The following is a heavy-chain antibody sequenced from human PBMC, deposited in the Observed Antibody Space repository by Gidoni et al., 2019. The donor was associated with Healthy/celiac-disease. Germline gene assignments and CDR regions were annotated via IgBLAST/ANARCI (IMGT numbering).Heavy chain of an antibody. CDR1: GYTFNSYY. CDR2: INPSGGST. D-gene: IGHD4-17*01. V-gene: IGHV1-46*02. J-gene: IGHJ4*02. Sequence: AEVKKPGASVKVSCKASGYTFNSYYMHWVRQAPGQGLEWMGIINPSGGSTSYAQKFQGRVTMTRDTSTSTVYMELSSLRSEDTAVYYCARGGIADYGDYDQGVFDYWGQGTLVTVSS. CDR3: ARGGIADYGDYDQGVFDY.